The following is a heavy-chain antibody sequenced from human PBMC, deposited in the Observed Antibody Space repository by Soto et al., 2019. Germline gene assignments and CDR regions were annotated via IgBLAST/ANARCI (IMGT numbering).Heavy chain of an antibody. Sequence: EVQLVESGGGLVQPGGSLRLSCEASGFTFRNYDMHWVRQGTGKGLEWVSGISAAGDPDYADSVEGRFTISRENAQNSFFLQTISLRVGDTAVYYCARTDRDSYGLDVWGQGTTVIVSS. V-gene: IGHV3-13*05. J-gene: IGHJ6*02. CDR3: ARTDRDSYGLDV. CDR1: GFTFRNYD. CDR2: ISAAGDP.